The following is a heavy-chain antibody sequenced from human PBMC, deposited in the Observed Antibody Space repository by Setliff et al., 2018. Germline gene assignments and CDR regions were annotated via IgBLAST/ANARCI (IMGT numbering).Heavy chain of an antibody. D-gene: IGHD2-15*01. CDR1: GFNFSSYA. J-gene: IGHJ4*02. V-gene: IGHV3-21*01. CDR2: ISSRSTYI. CDR3: ARLACSGGSCYLSSSDY. Sequence: PGGSLRLSCAASGFNFSSYAFNWVRQAPGKGLEWVSSISSRSTYIYYADSLKGRFTISRDNAKNSLYLQMNSLRAEDTAVYYCARLACSGGSCYLSSSDYWGQGTLVTVSS.